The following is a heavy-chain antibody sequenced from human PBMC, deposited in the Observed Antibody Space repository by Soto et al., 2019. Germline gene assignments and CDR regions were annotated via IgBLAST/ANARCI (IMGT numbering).Heavy chain of an antibody. CDR1: GDSISSTNW. CDR3: GRVRQYCSGNSCYLDP. J-gene: IGHJ5*02. D-gene: IGHD6-19*01. Sequence: QVQLQESGPGLVEPSGTLSLTCTVSGDSISSTNWWNWVRQSSEKGLEWIGEIHHSGGTNYNPSLKSRVTISLDKSKNQVSLKMNSVTAADTAIYYCGRVRQYCSGNSCYLDPWGQGARVTVS. CDR2: IHHSGGT. V-gene: IGHV4-4*02.